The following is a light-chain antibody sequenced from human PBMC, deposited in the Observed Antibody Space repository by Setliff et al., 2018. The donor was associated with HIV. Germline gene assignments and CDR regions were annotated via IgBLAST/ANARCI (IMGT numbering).Light chain of an antibody. V-gene: IGLV2-11*01. CDR3: CSYAGSYTSLYV. CDR1: SSVVGASNS. CDR2: DVS. J-gene: IGLJ1*01. Sequence: QSVLTQPRSVSGSPGQSVTISCTGTSSVVGASNSVSWYQHHPGKAPKVIIYDVSDRPSGVPDRFSGSKSGNTASLTISGLQAEDEADYYCCSYAGSYTSLYVFGTGTRPPS.